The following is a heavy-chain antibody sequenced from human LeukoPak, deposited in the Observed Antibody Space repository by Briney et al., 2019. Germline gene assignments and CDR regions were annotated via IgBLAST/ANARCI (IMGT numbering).Heavy chain of an antibody. V-gene: IGHV4-30-4*01. D-gene: IGHD3-10*01. CDR1: GGSISSNDYS. CDR2: MYYSGSS. CDR3: ARAHYYGSGSPDAFDV. Sequence: PSETLSLTCTVSGGSISSNDYSWSWIRQPPGRGLEWIGYMYYSGSSYYSPSLKSRVTISVDTSKNRFSLKLSSVTAADTAAYYCARAHYYGSGSPDAFDVWGQGTLVTVFS. J-gene: IGHJ3*01.